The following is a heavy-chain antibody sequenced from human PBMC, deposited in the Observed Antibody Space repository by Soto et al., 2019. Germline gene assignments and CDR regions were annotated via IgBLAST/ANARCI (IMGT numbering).Heavy chain of an antibody. V-gene: IGHV1-18*01. J-gene: IGHJ3*02. CDR1: GYTFTSYG. CDR2: ISAYNGNT. D-gene: IGHD3-3*01. CDR3: ARDLSMYYDFWSGYYSGAFDI. Sequence: GESLKISCKASGYTFTSYGISWVRQAPGQGLEWMGWISAYNGNTNYAQKLQGRVTMTTDTSTSTAYMELRSLRSDDTAVYYCARDLSMYYDFWSGYYSGAFDIWGQGTMVTVSS.